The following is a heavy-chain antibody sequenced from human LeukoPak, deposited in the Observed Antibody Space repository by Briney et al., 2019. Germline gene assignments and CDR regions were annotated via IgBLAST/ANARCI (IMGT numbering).Heavy chain of an antibody. CDR3: VRLRRNSDTSGYYYYYDF. D-gene: IGHD3-22*01. V-gene: IGHV3-21*01. CDR2: ISIRSTYI. CDR1: GYTFSSFS. Sequence: PGGSLRLSCVASGYTFSSFSINWVRQAPGKGLEWVSSISIRSTYIYYADSGRGRFSISRDDARGSLFLQMNSLRAEDTAVYYCVRLRRNSDTSGYYYYYDFWGQGTLVTVSS. J-gene: IGHJ4*02.